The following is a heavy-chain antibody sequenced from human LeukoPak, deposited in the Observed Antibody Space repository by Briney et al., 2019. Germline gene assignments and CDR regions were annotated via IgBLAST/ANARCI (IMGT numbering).Heavy chain of an antibody. J-gene: IGHJ4*02. Sequence: PGGSLRLSCAASGFTFSSYGMHWVRQAPGKGLEWVAFIRYDGSNKYYADSVKGRFTISRDNSKNTLYLQMNSLRAEDTAVYYCAKDHGGTRNAAYDYVWGSYRLGSEYFDYWGQGTLVTVSS. V-gene: IGHV3-30*02. D-gene: IGHD3-16*02. CDR3: AKDHGGTRNAAYDYVWGSYRLGSEYFDY. CDR2: IRYDGSNK. CDR1: GFTFSSYG.